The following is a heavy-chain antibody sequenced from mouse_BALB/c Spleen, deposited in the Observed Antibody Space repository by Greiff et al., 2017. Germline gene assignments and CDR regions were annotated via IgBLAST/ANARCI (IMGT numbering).Heavy chain of an antibody. Sequence: QVQLQQSGAELAKPGASVKMSCKASGYTFTSYWMHWVKQRPGQGLEWIGYINPSTGYTEYNQKFKDKATLTADKSSSTAYMQLSSLTSEDSAVYYCASKLLGYAMDYWGQGTSVTVSS. J-gene: IGHJ4*01. D-gene: IGHD2-1*01. CDR3: ASKLLGYAMDY. CDR1: GYTFTSYW. V-gene: IGHV1-7*01. CDR2: INPSTGYT.